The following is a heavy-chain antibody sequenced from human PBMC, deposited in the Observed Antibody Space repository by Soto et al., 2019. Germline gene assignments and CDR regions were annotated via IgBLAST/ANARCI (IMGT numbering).Heavy chain of an antibody. CDR1: GGSISSYY. D-gene: IGHD6-13*01. V-gene: IGHV4-59*08. Sequence: SETLSLTCTVSGGSISSYYWSWIPQPPGKGLEWIGYIYYSGSTNYNPSLKSRVTISVDTSKNQFSLKLSSVTAADTAVYYCASSNIAAAGFYYYGMDCWGRGTTVTVSS. J-gene: IGHJ6*02. CDR3: ASSNIAAAGFYYYGMDC. CDR2: IYYSGST.